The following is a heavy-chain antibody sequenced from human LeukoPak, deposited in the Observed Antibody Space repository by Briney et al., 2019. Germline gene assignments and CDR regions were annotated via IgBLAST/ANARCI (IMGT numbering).Heavy chain of an antibody. J-gene: IGHJ4*02. V-gene: IGHV3-30*04. Sequence: GGSLRLSCAASGFTFSSYAMHWVRQAPGKGLEWVAVISYDGSNKYYADSVKGRFTFSRDNSKNTLYLQMNSLRADDTAVYYCAKGSYYDILPGYMVYWGQGTLVTVSS. CDR3: AKGSYYDILPGYMVY. CDR1: GFTFSSYA. D-gene: IGHD3-9*01. CDR2: ISYDGSNK.